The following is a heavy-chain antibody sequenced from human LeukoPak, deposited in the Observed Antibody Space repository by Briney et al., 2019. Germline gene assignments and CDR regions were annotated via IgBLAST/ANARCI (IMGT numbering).Heavy chain of an antibody. J-gene: IGHJ6*02. D-gene: IGHD7-27*01. Sequence: GGSLRLSCAASGFTFSAYHINWVRQAPGKGLEWISYISTTGTTIHYADSVRGRFAISRDNAKNSLYLQMNSLRAEDTAVYYCARRTGDDVWGQGTTVTVSS. CDR2: ISTTGTTI. CDR3: ARRTGDDV. V-gene: IGHV3-48*03. CDR1: GFTFSAYH.